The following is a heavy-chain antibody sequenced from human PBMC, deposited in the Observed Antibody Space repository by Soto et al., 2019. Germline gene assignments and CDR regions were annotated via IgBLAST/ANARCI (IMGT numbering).Heavy chain of an antibody. V-gene: IGHV4-30-2*01. J-gene: IGHJ4*02. Sequence: SETLSLTCAVSGGSISSGGYSWSWIRQPPGKGLEWIGYIYHSGSTYYNPSLKSRVTISLDRPKKQFSLKVTSVTAADTAMYYCARGYCSSSSCYEFDHWGQGSLVTVSS. D-gene: IGHD2-2*01. CDR1: GGSISSGGYS. CDR2: IYHSGST. CDR3: ARGYCSSSSCYEFDH.